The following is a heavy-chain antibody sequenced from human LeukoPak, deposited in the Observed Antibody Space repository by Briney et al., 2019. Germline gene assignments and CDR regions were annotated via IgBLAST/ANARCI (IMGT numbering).Heavy chain of an antibody. V-gene: IGHV4-4*07. CDR1: GGSISSYY. D-gene: IGHD1-26*01. CDR2: IYTSGST. Sequence: SETLSLTCTVSGGSISSYYWSWVRQPAGKGLEWIGRIYTSGSTNYNPSLKSRVTMSVDTSKNQFSLKLSSVTAADTAVYYCARERGSYGHYYGTDVWGQGTTVTVSS. CDR3: ARERGSYGHYYGTDV. J-gene: IGHJ6*02.